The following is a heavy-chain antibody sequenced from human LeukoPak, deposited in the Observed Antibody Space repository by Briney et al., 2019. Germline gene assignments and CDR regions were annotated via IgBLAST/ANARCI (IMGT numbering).Heavy chain of an antibody. CDR2: MTIYNGDA. V-gene: IGHV1-18*01. J-gene: IGHJ2*01. Sequence: ASVTVSCKASGYTFTSYAMSWLRQAPGQGLEWMGWMTIYNGDANYAQKFQGRVTMTRDTSTNTLYMDLTSLKSDDTALYYCVRLIPGNWCFDLWGRGTLVTVSS. CDR3: VRLIPGNWCFDL. CDR1: GYTFTSYA. D-gene: IGHD2-21*01.